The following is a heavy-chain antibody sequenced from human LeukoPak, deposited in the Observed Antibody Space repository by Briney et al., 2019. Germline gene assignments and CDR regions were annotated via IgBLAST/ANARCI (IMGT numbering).Heavy chain of an antibody. CDR3: ARDRNYCSSDRCYDVFDI. Sequence: GGSLRLSCAASGFTFRDHYMDWVRQAPGKGLEGVGRTRNKANSYTTEYAASVKGRFTISRDNAKNSLYLQMSNLRAEDTSVYYCARDRNYCSSDRCYDVFDIWGQGTMVTVSS. D-gene: IGHD6-19*01. CDR2: TRNKANSYTT. J-gene: IGHJ3*02. V-gene: IGHV3-72*01. CDR1: GFTFRDHY.